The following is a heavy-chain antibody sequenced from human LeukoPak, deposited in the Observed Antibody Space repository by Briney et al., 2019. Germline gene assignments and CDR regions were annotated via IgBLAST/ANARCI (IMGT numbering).Heavy chain of an antibody. J-gene: IGHJ4*02. CDR2: INPNSGGT. V-gene: IGHV1-2*02. D-gene: IGHD2-21*02. CDR3: AREAPRVLCGGDCYYNDY. CDR1: GYTFTGYY. Sequence: GASVKVPCKASGYTFTGYYMHWVRQAPGQGVEWMGWINPNSGGTNYAQKFQGRVTMTRDTSISTAYMELSRLRSDDTAVYYCAREAPRVLCGGDCYYNDYWGQGTLVTVSS.